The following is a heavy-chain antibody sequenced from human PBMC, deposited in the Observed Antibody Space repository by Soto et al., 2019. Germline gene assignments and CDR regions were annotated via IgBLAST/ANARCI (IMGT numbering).Heavy chain of an antibody. J-gene: IGHJ6*02. CDR1: GYTFTYRY. D-gene: IGHD1-26*01. V-gene: IGHV1-45*02. CDR2: ITPFNGNT. Sequence: QMQLVQSGAEVKKTGSSVKVSCKASGYTFTYRYLHWVRQAPGQALEWLGWITPFNGNTNYAQKYQDRVTITRDRYMSTAYMELISLRSEDTAMYYCASHSGSSYYYYGMDVWGQGTTVTVSS. CDR3: ASHSGSSYYYYGMDV.